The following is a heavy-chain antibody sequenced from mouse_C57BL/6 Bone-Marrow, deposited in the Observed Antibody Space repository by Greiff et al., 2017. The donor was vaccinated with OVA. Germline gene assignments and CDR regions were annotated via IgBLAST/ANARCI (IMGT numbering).Heavy chain of an antibody. J-gene: IGHJ3*01. CDR3: AKEDSSGYGAWFAY. CDR1: GYAFTNYL. D-gene: IGHD3-2*02. CDR2: INPGSGGT. V-gene: IGHV1-54*01. Sequence: QVQLQQSGAELVRPGTSVKVSCKASGYAFTNYLIEWVKQRPGQGLEWIGVINPGSGGTNYNEKFKGKATLTADKSSSTVYMQLSSLTSEDSAVYFCAKEDSSGYGAWFAYWGQGTLVTVSA.